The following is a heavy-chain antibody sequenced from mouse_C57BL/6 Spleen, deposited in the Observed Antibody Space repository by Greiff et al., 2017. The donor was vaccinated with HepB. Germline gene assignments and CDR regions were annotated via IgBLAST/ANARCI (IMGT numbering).Heavy chain of an antibody. CDR2: IHPNSGST. CDR1: GYTFTSYW. Sequence: VQLQQSGAELVKPGASVKLSCKASGYTFTSYWMHWVKQRPGPGLEWIGMIHPNSGSTNYNEKFKSKATLTVDTSSSPAYMQLSSLTSEDSAVYYCARGSSYVNWYFDVWGTGTTVTVSS. V-gene: IGHV1-64*01. CDR3: ARGSSYVNWYFDV. D-gene: IGHD1-1*01. J-gene: IGHJ1*03.